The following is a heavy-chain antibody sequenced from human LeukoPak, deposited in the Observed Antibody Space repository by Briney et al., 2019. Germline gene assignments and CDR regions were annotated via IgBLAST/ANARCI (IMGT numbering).Heavy chain of an antibody. CDR3: ARFSAYHYAMEV. V-gene: IGHV3-53*01. CDR2: IYSGGST. CDR1: GFSVSNNY. D-gene: IGHD2/OR15-2a*01. J-gene: IGHJ6*02. Sequence: PGGSLTLSCAASGFSVSNNYMGWVRQAPGKGLEWVSVIYSGGSTHYADSVKGRFTVSRDNSKNTLYVQMNSLRAEDTAVYYCARFSAYHYAMEVWGQGTTVTVSS.